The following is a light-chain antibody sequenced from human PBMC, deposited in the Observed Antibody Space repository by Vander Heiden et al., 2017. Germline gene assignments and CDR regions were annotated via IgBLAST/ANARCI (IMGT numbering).Light chain of an antibody. J-gene: IGLJ2*01. Sequence: QSALTQPASVSGSPGQSIAISCTGTSSDVGSYNLVAWYQHHPGKDPKRMMVFVSKRPSGVSTRFSCSKSCNKASLQTFGLQAEDEADDYCCSSGGSSTADLFGGGTKVTVL. CDR1: SSDVGSYNL. CDR2: FVS. V-gene: IGLV2-23*02. CDR3: CSSGGSSTADL.